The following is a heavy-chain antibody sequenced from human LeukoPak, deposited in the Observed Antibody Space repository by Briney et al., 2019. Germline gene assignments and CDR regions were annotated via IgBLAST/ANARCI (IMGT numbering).Heavy chain of an antibody. J-gene: IGHJ4*02. CDR2: IYHSGRT. Sequence: SETLSLTCAVSGYSISSGYYWGWIRQPPGKGLEWIGSIYHSGRTYYNPSLKSRVSIVVDTSKNQYSLELRSVTAADTAVYYCACFYSDSSGFQHDDYWGQGTLVTVSS. CDR1: GYSISSGYY. CDR3: ACFYSDSSGFQHDDY. D-gene: IGHD3-22*01. V-gene: IGHV4-38-2*01.